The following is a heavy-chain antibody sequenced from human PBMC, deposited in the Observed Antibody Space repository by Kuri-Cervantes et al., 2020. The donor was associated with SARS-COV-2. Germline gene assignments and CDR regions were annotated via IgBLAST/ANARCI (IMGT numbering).Heavy chain of an antibody. CDR1: GFTFSNAW. CDR3: ARDRSTHYFDY. V-gene: IGHV3-30-3*01. CDR2: ISYDGSNK. Sequence: LSLTCAASGFTFSNAWMHWVRQAPGKGLEWVAVISYDGSNKYYADSVKGRFTISRDNSKNTLYLQMNSLRAEDTAVYYCARDRSTHYFDYWGQGTLVTVSS. J-gene: IGHJ4*02.